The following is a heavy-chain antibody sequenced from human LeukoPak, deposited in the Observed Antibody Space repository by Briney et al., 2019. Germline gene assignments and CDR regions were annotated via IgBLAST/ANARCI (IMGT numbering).Heavy chain of an antibody. Sequence: PGGSLRLSCAASGFTFSSYSMNWVRQAPGKGLEWVSSISSSSSYIYYADSVKGRFTISRDNAKNSLYLQMNSLRAEDTAVYYRARVGIYDFWSGYTSDYWGQGTLVTVSS. V-gene: IGHV3-21*01. J-gene: IGHJ4*02. D-gene: IGHD3-3*01. CDR3: ARVGIYDFWSGYTSDY. CDR1: GFTFSSYS. CDR2: ISSSSSYI.